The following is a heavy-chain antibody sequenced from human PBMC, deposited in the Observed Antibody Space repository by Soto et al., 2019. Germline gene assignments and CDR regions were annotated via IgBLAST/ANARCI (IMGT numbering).Heavy chain of an antibody. Sequence: PSETLSLTCTVSGGSISNGNYYWSWIRQLPGKGLEWIGNIYYIGTISYNPSLKSRVTISVDTSKNQFSLKLSSVTAADTAVYYCARASKQQLDHDAFDIWGQGTMVTVAS. CDR2: IYYIGTI. CDR3: ARASKQQLDHDAFDI. D-gene: IGHD6-13*01. CDR1: GGSISNGNYY. J-gene: IGHJ3*02. V-gene: IGHV4-30-4*08.